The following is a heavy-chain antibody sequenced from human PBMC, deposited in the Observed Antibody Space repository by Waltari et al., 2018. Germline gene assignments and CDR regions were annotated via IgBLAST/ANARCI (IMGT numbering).Heavy chain of an antibody. J-gene: IGHJ3*01. CDR3: ATYIGASVGTAAFDV. D-gene: IGHD1-1*01. Sequence: QLQLQESGPGLVKPSETLSLTCSVSGVSITSNRHYWGWIRQPPGPGLEWIGTMSYTGATYISPSLESRVTVSRDTSKNQLSLKLVSVTAADTAVYYCATYIGASVGTAAFDVWGQGTMVAVSA. CDR2: MSYTGAT. V-gene: IGHV4-39*01. CDR1: GVSITSNRHY.